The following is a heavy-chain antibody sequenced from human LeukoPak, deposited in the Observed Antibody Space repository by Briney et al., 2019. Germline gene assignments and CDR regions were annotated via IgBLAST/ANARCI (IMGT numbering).Heavy chain of an antibody. V-gene: IGHV3-74*01. Sequence: GGSLRLSCAASGFTFSSYWMNWVRQAPGKGLVWVSRIASDGSSTTYADSVKGRFSISRDNSKNTLCLQVNSLRAEDTAVYYYARRGDGGRSFDYWGQGTLVTVSS. CDR3: ARRGDGGRSFDY. CDR2: IASDGSST. CDR1: GFTFSSYW. J-gene: IGHJ4*02. D-gene: IGHD4-23*01.